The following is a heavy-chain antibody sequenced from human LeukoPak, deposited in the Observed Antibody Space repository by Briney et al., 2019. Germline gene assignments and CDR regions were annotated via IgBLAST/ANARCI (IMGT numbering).Heavy chain of an antibody. J-gene: IGHJ4*02. CDR2: TSSSDAGT. V-gene: IGHV3-23*01. CDR1: GFTVSSNY. Sequence: GGSLRLSCAASGFTVSSNYMSWVRQAPGKGLEWVAATSSSDAGTYHADSVRGRFTISRDNSKNTLYLQMNSLRAEDAAVYFCAKAPVTSCRGAYCYPFDSWGQGTLVTVSS. CDR3: AKAPVTSCRGAYCYPFDS. D-gene: IGHD2-21*01.